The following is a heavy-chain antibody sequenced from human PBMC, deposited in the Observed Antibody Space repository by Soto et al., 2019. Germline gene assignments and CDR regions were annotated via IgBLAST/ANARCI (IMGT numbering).Heavy chain of an antibody. Sequence: QVRLVQSGAEVKKPGASVKVSCKASGYTFPKYGVCWVRQVPGQGLEWMGWISADNGNTNYAQKLQGRVTMTTDTSTSTAYMEMRSMRSDDTAVYYCGRAFRFGESSIWGQGTMVTVSS. CDR3: GRAFRFGESSI. CDR2: ISADNGNT. J-gene: IGHJ3*02. CDR1: GYTFPKYG. V-gene: IGHV1-18*01. D-gene: IGHD3-10*01.